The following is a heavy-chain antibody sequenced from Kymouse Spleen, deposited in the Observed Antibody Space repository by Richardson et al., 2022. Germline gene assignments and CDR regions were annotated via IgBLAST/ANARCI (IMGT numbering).Heavy chain of an antibody. CDR2: IYYSGST. V-gene: IGHV4-39*01. D-gene: IGHD3-10*01. J-gene: IGHJ3*02. CDR3: ARQYYYGSGSYYNGNGAFDI. CDR1: GGSISSSSYY. Sequence: QLQLQESGPGLVKPSETLSLTCTVSGGSISSSSYYWGWIRQPPGKGLEWIGSIYYSGSTYYNPSLKSRVTISVDTSKNQFSLKLSSVTAADTAVYYCARQYYYGSGSYYNGNGAFDIWGQGTMVTVSS.